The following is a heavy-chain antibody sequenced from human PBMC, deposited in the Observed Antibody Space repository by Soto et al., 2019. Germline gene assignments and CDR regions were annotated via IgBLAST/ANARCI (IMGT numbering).Heavy chain of an antibody. CDR1: GGSISSYY. Sequence: QVQLQESGPGLVKPSETLSLTCTVSGGSISSYYWSWIRQPPGKGLEWIGYIYYSGGTNYNPSLKSRVTMSVDASKYHFSLKLSSVTAADTAVYYCARRYGGNLDYWGQGTLVTVSS. CDR2: IYYSGGT. V-gene: IGHV4-59*08. CDR3: ARRYGGNLDY. D-gene: IGHD1-26*01. J-gene: IGHJ4*02.